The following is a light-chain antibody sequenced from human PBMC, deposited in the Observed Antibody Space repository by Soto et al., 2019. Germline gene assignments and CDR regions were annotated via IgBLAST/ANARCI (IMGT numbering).Light chain of an antibody. J-gene: IGLJ1*01. CDR2: EVS. Sequence: QSALTQPASVSGSPGQSITISCTGTSSDVGGYNFVSWYQQHPGKAPKLMIYEVSNRPSGVSNRFSGSKSGNTASLTISGLHADDEADYYCSSYTSSSTSSYVFGTGTKVTVL. CDR1: SSDVGGYNF. V-gene: IGLV2-14*01. CDR3: SSYTSSSTSSYV.